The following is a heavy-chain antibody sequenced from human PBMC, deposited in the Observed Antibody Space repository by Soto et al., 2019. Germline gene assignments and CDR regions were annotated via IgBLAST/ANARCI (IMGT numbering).Heavy chain of an antibody. CDR2: IYPGDSDR. V-gene: IGHV5-51*01. CDR3: ARQGSNGAYYYYGMDV. J-gene: IGHJ6*02. D-gene: IGHD2-8*01. Sequence: PVESLKISCQGSGYRFSSYWIVWVRQMPGKGLEWMGIIYPGDSDRIYSPSFQGQVTFSVDTSTSPAYLQWSSLKASDTAMYYCARQGSNGAYYYYGMDVWGQGTTVTSP. CDR1: GYRFSSYW.